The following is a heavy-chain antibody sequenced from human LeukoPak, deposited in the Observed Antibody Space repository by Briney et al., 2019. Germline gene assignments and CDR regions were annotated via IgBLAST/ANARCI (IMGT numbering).Heavy chain of an antibody. CDR1: GFTFSSYW. D-gene: IGHD1-26*01. CDR3: ARDLERSRVGATDY. Sequence: GGSLRLSCAASGFTFSSYWMSWVRQAPGKGLEWVANIKQDGSEKYYVDSVKGRFTISRDNAKNSLYLQMNSLRAEDTAVYYCARDLERSRVGATDYWGQGTLVTVSS. J-gene: IGHJ4*02. CDR2: IKQDGSEK. V-gene: IGHV3-7*01.